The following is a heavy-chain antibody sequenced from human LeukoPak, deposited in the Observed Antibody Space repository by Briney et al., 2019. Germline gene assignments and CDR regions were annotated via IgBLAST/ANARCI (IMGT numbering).Heavy chain of an antibody. Sequence: SETLSLTCTVAGGSFNSGSYYWSWIRQPAGKGLEWVGRIYTSGSTNYNPSLKSRVTISVDTSKNQFSLQLTSVTAADTAVYYCARAMRVDRFFDYWGQGILVTVSS. CDR3: ARAMRVDRFFDY. CDR1: GGSFNSGSYY. J-gene: IGHJ4*02. V-gene: IGHV4-61*02. D-gene: IGHD5-12*01. CDR2: IYTSGST.